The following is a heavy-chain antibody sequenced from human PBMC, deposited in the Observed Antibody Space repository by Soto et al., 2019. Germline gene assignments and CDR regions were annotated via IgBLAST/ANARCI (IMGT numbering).Heavy chain of an antibody. V-gene: IGHV5-51*01. CDR1: GYSFTSYW. J-gene: IGHJ6*02. Sequence: LKISCKGSGYSFTSYWIGWVRQMPGKGLEWMGIIYPGDSDTRYSPSFQGQVTISADKSISTAYLQWSSLKASDTAMYYCARRTTINYYGMDVWGQGTTVTVSS. D-gene: IGHD1-7*01. CDR2: IYPGDSDT. CDR3: ARRTTINYYGMDV.